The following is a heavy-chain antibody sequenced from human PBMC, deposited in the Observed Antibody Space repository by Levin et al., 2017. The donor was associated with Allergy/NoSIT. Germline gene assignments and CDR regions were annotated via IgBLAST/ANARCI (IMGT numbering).Heavy chain of an antibody. D-gene: IGHD2-15*01. V-gene: IGHV4-59*01. CDR3: ARGCSGGSCYGDAFDI. J-gene: IGHJ3*02. Sequence: SCTVSGGSISSYYWSWIRQPPGKGLEWIGYIYYSGSTNYNPSLKSRVTISVDTSKNQFSLKLSSVTAADTAVYYGARGCSGGSCYGDAFDIWGQGTMVTVSS. CDR2: IYYSGST. CDR1: GGSISSYY.